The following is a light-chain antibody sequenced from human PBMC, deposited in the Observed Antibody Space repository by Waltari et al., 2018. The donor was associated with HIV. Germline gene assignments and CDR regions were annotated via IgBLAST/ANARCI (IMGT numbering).Light chain of an antibody. V-gene: IGKV3-20*01. CDR3: QQYGSSPLGT. Sequence: EIVLTQSPGTLSLSPGERATLSCRASQSVSSSYLAWYQQKPGQAPRLLIYGASSRATGIPDRFSGSGSGTDFTLTISRLEAEDVAVYYCQQYGSSPLGTFGQGTKVEIK. J-gene: IGKJ1*01. CDR2: GAS. CDR1: QSVSSSY.